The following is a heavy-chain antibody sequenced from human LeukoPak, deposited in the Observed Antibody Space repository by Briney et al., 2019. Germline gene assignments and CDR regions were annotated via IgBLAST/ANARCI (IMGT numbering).Heavy chain of an antibody. Sequence: ASVKVSCKASGYTFTGYYMHWVRQAPGQGLEWMGWINPNSGGTNYAQKFQGRVTMTRDKSTSTAYMELTRLTSGDSAVYYCSRGYSLSDFYDSSGSDYWGLGTLVTVSS. J-gene: IGHJ4*02. CDR3: SRGYSLSDFYDSSGSDY. CDR2: INPNSGGT. V-gene: IGHV1-2*02. D-gene: IGHD3-22*01. CDR1: GYTFTGYY.